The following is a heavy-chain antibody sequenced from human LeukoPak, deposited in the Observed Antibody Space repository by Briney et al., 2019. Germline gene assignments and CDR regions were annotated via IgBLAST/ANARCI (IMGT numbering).Heavy chain of an antibody. CDR2: IYTSGST. CDR3: ARRSGDILSYSFDS. D-gene: IGHD3-9*01. J-gene: IGHJ4*02. V-gene: IGHV4-4*07. CDR1: GGSISSYY. Sequence: SETLSLTCTVSGGSISSYYWSWIRQPAGKGLEWIGRIYTSGSTNYNPSLKSRVTISVDTSKNQFSLKLSSVTAADTAVYYCARRSGDILSYSFDSWGQGTLVSVSS.